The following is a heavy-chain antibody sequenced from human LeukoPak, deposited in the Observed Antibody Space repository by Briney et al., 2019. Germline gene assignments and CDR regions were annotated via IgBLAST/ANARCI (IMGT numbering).Heavy chain of an antibody. CDR2: IRSKAYGGTT. CDR3: TREGFNGPYAEYFQH. J-gene: IGHJ1*01. Sequence: PGGSLRLSCTASGFTFGDYAMSWFRQAPGKGLEWVGFIRSKAYGGTTEYAASVKGRYTISRDDSKSIAYLQMNSLKTEDTAVYYCTREGFNGPYAEYFQHWGQGTLVTVSS. V-gene: IGHV3-49*03. D-gene: IGHD2-15*01. CDR1: GFTFGDYA.